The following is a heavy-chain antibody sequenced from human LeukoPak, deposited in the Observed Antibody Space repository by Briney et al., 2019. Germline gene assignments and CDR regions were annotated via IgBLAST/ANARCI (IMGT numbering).Heavy chain of an antibody. CDR1: GGTFSSYA. Sequence: ASVKVSCKASGGTFSSYAISWVRQAPGQGLEWMGGIIPIFGTANYAQKFQGRVTITADESTSTAYMELSSLRSEDTAVYYCARGSSSWYAPADYWGQGTLVTVSS. V-gene: IGHV1-69*13. J-gene: IGHJ4*02. D-gene: IGHD6-13*01. CDR2: IIPIFGTA. CDR3: ARGSSSWYAPADY.